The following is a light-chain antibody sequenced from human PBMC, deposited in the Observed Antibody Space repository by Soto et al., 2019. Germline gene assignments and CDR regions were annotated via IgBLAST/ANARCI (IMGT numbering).Light chain of an antibody. CDR3: TSYIHRRTLVD. CDR1: SIDVGGYNY. J-gene: IGLJ2*01. Sequence: QSALTQPASVSGSPGQSITISCTGTSIDVGGYNYVSWYQHHPGKAPKLMIYGVTNRPSGVSIRFSGSKSGNTASLTISGLQPEDEADYYCTSYIHRRTLVDFGGGTKLTVL. CDR2: GVT. V-gene: IGLV2-14*01.